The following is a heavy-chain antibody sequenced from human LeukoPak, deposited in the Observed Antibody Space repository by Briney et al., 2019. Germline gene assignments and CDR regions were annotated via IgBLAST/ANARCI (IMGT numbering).Heavy chain of an antibody. D-gene: IGHD3-22*01. J-gene: IGHJ4*02. CDR3: AKDYYDISGSRYDF. CDR2: ISGSGGDT. V-gene: IGHV3-23*01. Sequence: PGGSLRLSCAASGFAFSSYAMSWVRQAPGKGLEWVSAISGSGGDTWYADSVRGRFTISRDNSKNTLYMQVNSLRAEDTAVYYCAKDYYDISGSRYDFWGQXTLVTVSS. CDR1: GFAFSSYA.